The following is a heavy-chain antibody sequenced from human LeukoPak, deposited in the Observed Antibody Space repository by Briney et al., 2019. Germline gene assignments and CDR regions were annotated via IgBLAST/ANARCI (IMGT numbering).Heavy chain of an antibody. Sequence: PGGSLRLSCAASGFTFSSYSMNWVRQPPGKGLEWIGEINHSGSTNYNPSLKSRVTISVDTSKNQFSLKLSSVTAADTAVYYCARSGPYSSGWHYYYYGMDVWGQGTTVTVSS. CDR1: GFTFSSYS. D-gene: IGHD6-19*01. CDR2: INHSGST. J-gene: IGHJ6*02. CDR3: ARSGPYSSGWHYYYYGMDV. V-gene: IGHV4-34*01.